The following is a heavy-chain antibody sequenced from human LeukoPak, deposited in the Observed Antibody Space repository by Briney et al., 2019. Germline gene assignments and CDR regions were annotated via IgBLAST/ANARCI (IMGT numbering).Heavy chain of an antibody. CDR1: GFTFSSYG. CDR3: AKCGTTCYANAFYI. CDR2: ISRSGGDT. Sequence: GGSLRLSCAGSGFTFSSYGMHWVRQAPGKGLEWVSAISRSGGDTEYADSVKGRFTISRDNSKNTLYMQMNSLRAEDAAVYYCAKCGTTCYANAFYIWGQGTMVTVSS. V-gene: IGHV3-23*01. J-gene: IGHJ3*02. D-gene: IGHD2-2*01.